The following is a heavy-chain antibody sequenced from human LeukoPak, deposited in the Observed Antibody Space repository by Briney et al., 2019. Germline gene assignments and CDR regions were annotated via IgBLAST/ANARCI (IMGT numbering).Heavy chain of an antibody. CDR2: IYPCDSDT. V-gene: IGHV5-51*01. J-gene: IGHJ1*01. CDR3: ARLPGGNPGPEYFQH. CDR1: GYSFTSYW. Sequence: GESLKISCKGSGYSFTSYWIGWVRQMPGKGLEWMGTIYPCDSDTRYSPSFQGQVTISADKSISTAYLQWSSLKASDTAMYYCARLPGGNPGPEYFQHWGQGTLVTVSS. D-gene: IGHD4-23*01.